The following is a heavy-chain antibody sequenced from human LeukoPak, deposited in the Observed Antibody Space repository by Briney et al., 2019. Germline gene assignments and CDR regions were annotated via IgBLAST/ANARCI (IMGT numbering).Heavy chain of an antibody. CDR3: LRSGGY. V-gene: IGHV3-7*01. D-gene: IGHD1-26*01. Sequence: GGSLRLSCAASGFTFSTYWMNWVRQAPGKGLEWVANIKPDGSEKYFVGSVKGRFTISRDNAKNSLYLQMNSLRAEDTAVYYCLRSGGYWGQGTPVTVSS. CDR2: IKPDGSEK. CDR1: GFTFSTYW. J-gene: IGHJ4*02.